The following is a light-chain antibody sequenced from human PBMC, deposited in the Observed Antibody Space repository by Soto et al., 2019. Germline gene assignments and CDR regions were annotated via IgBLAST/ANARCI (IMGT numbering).Light chain of an antibody. J-gene: IGKJ1*01. Sequence: DIQMTQSRSTVSSYVGYSATITRRAIQSITTWLAWYQQRPGKAPKILIYDASSLESGVPSRFSGSGSGTEFTLTISSMQPDDFATYYCQQYHSYPLTFGQGTKVDIK. CDR1: QSITTW. CDR2: DAS. CDR3: QQYHSYPLT. V-gene: IGKV1-5*01.